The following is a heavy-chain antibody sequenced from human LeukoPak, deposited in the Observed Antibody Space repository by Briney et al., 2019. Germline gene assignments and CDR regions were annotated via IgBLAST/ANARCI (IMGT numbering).Heavy chain of an antibody. J-gene: IGHJ5*02. Sequence: SETLSLTCTVSGGSISSYYWTWIRQPPGKGLECIGYIYSSGRTNYNPSLKSQVTMSVDTSKNQFSLKVISVTAADTAVYYCARLSAGFNSSYWFDPWGQGTLVTVSS. CDR3: ARLSAGFNSSYWFDP. D-gene: IGHD2/OR15-2a*01. CDR2: IYSSGRT. CDR1: GGSISSYY. V-gene: IGHV4-4*09.